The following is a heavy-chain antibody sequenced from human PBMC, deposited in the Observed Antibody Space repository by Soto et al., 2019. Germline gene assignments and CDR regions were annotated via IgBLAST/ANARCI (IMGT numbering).Heavy chain of an antibody. CDR2: IYYSGNT. V-gene: IGHV4-30-4*01. J-gene: IGHJ4*02. CDR3: TREGGESSDGLYYFDS. Sequence: SETLSLTCTVSGGSTSSDNYWSWIRQPPGKGLEWIGHIYYSGNTDYNPSLKSRLAISIDTSKNQFSLKLSSVTAADTAVYFCTREGGESSDGLYYFDSWGQGSLVTVSS. CDR1: GGSTSSDNY. D-gene: IGHD3-16*01.